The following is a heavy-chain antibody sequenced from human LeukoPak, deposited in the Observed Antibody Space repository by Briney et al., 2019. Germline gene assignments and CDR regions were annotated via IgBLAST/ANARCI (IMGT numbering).Heavy chain of an antibody. CDR2: IYYSGST. CDR1: GGSISSYY. D-gene: IGHD1-1*01. V-gene: IGHV4-59*01. CDR3: ASASNNYYFDF. Sequence: SETLSLACTVSGGSISSYYWSWIRQPPGKGLEWIGYIYYSGSTNYNPSLKSRVTISIDTSKNQFSLQLTSVTAADTAVYYCASASNNYYFDFWGQGTLVTVSS. J-gene: IGHJ4*02.